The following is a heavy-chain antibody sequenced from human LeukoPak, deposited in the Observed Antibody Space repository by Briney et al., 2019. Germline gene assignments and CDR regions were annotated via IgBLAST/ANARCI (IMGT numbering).Heavy chain of an antibody. CDR1: GGTFSSYA. Sequence: VASVKVSCKASGGTFSSYAISWVRQAPGQGLEWMGGIIPIFGTANYAQKFQGRVTITADESTSTAYMELSSLRSEDTAVYFCATDRSNYDRYVFDYWGQGTLVTVSS. V-gene: IGHV1-69*01. CDR3: ATDRSNYDRYVFDY. J-gene: IGHJ4*02. D-gene: IGHD3-22*01. CDR2: IIPIFGTA.